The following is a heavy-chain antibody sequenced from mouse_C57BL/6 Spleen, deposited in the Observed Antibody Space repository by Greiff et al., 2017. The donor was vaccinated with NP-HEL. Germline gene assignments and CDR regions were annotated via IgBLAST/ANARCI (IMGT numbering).Heavy chain of an antibody. CDR1: GYTFTSYW. CDR2: IDPNSGGT. CDR3: AREDYYGSSYGNYAMDY. D-gene: IGHD1-1*01. Sequence: VQLQQPGAELVKPGASVKLSCKASGYTFTSYWMHWVKQRPGRGLEWIGRIDPNSGGTKYNEKFKSKATLTVDKPSSTAYMQLSSLTSEDSAVYYCAREDYYGSSYGNYAMDYWGQGTSVTVSS. J-gene: IGHJ4*01. V-gene: IGHV1-72*01.